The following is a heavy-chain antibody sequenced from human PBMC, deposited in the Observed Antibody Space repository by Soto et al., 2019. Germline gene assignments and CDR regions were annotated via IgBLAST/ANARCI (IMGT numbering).Heavy chain of an antibody. Sequence: QMQLVQSGPEVKKPGTSVKVSCKASGLTFTSSAIQWVRQARGQCLEWIGWVVVGSGNTNYAPQFQERVTIARDTATRTSYMELSSLRSEDTALYYCAADSGDDSTGYGADYWGQGTLVTVSS. CDR3: AADSGDDSTGYGADY. CDR2: VVVGSGNT. J-gene: IGHJ4*02. D-gene: IGHD3-22*01. CDR1: GLTFTSSA. V-gene: IGHV1-58*02.